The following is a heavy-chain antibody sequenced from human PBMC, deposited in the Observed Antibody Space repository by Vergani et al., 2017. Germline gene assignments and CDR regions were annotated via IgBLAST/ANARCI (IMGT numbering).Heavy chain of an antibody. CDR2: IYYSGST. D-gene: IGHD7-27*01. J-gene: IGHJ4*02. CDR1: GGSISSYY. V-gene: IGHV4-59*01. Sequence: QVQLQESGPGLVKPSETLSLTCTVSGGSISSYYWSWIRQPPGKGLEWIGYIYYSGSTNYNPSLKSRVTISVDPSKNQFSLKLSSVTAADTAVYYCARVHSANWAYFDYWGQGTLVTVSS. CDR3: ARVHSANWAYFDY.